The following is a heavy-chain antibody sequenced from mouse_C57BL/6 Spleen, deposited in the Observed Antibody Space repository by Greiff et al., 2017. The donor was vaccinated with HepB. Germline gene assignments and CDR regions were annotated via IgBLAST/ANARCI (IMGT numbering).Heavy chain of an antibody. CDR1: GYTFTSYW. J-gene: IGHJ4*01. CDR2: IHPNSGST. CDR3: LIYYDYDDGYYAMDY. Sequence: QVQLKQPGAELVKPGASVKLSCKASGYTFTSYWMHWVKQRPGQGLEWIGMIHPNSGSTNYNEKFKSKATLTVDKSSSTAYMQLSSLTSEDSAVYYCLIYYDYDDGYYAMDYWGQGTSVTVSS. V-gene: IGHV1-64*01. D-gene: IGHD2-4*01.